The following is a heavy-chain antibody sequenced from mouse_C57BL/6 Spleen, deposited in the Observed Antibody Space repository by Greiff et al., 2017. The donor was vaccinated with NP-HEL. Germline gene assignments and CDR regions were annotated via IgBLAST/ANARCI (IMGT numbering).Heavy chain of an antibody. CDR2: IYPGDGDT. CDR3: ARGYGSSYDTYYFDY. Sequence: QVQLQQSGAELVKPGASVKISCKASGYAFSSYWMNWVKQRPGKGLEWIGQIYPGDGDTNYNGKFKGKATLTADKSSSTAYMQLSSLTSEDSAVYFCARGYGSSYDTYYFDYWGQGTTLTVSS. J-gene: IGHJ2*01. D-gene: IGHD1-1*01. V-gene: IGHV1-80*01. CDR1: GYAFSSYW.